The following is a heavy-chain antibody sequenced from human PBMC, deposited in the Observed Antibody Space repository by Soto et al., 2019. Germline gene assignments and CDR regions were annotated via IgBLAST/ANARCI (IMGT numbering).Heavy chain of an antibody. Sequence: QITLKESGPTLVKPTQTLTLTCTFSGFSLTTSGVGVGWIRQPPGKALEWLALIYWDDDKRYSPSLQSRLTITHDTSKHQLVLTVTNLDPVDTATYFFAHSTYDILSGYYFWGQGALVTVSS. CDR2: IYWDDDK. D-gene: IGHD3-9*01. CDR3: AHSTYDILSGYYF. J-gene: IGHJ4*02. CDR1: GFSLTTSGVG. V-gene: IGHV2-5*02.